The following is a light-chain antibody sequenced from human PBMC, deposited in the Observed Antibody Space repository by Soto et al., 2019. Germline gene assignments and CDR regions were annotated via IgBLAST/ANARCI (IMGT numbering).Light chain of an antibody. J-gene: IGLJ3*02. CDR3: FSYAGYSTWV. CDR1: SSDVGNYNL. CDR2: EGS. V-gene: IGLV2-23*01. Sequence: QSALTQPASVSGSPGQSITISCTGTSSDVGNYNLVSWYQQHPGEAPKLLIYEGSKRPSGVSNRFSGSKFGNTSPLTISGLQADDEVDYYFFSYAGYSTWVFGGGTNVTVL.